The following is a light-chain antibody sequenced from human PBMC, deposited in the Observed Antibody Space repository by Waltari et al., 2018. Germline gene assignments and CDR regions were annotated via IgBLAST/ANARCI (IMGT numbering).Light chain of an antibody. CDR1: RAITNY. Sequence: DIQMTQSPSSLSTSVGDRVTITCRASRAITNYVNWYQQRPGLAPKLLIYAASTLQGGVPTRFSGSGSGTDFTLTISSLQIEDFATYYCQQSHSAPLAFGGGTRPEI. CDR2: AAS. J-gene: IGKJ4*01. V-gene: IGKV1-39*01. CDR3: QQSHSAPLA.